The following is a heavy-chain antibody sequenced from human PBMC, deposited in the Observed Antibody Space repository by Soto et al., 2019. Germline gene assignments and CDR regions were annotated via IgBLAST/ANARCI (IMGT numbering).Heavy chain of an antibody. J-gene: IGHJ3*02. CDR1: GGSVSIGGHY. V-gene: IGHV4-61*08. CDR2: IYHSAGT. CDR3: ARDRSDDINLFDAFDI. Sequence: AGTLSLTCTVSGGSVSIGGHYCSWLRQPPGRGLGWIAYIYHSAGTDYNPSLRSRVTISVDLSNNQVSLRLGTVTAADTAVYYCARDRSDDINLFDAFDIWGQGTMVTVSS.